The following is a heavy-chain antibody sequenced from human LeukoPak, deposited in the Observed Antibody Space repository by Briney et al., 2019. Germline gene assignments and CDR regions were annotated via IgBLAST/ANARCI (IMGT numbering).Heavy chain of an antibody. CDR2: IIPIFGTA. Sequence: SVKVSCKASGGTFSNYAISWVRQAPGQGLEWMGRIIPIFGTANYAQKFQGRVTITTDESTSTAYMELSSLRSEDTAVYYCARDLKGSGWEGAFDPWGQGTLVTVSS. CDR1: GGTFSNYA. V-gene: IGHV1-69*05. J-gene: IGHJ5*02. D-gene: IGHD6-19*01. CDR3: ARDLKGSGWEGAFDP.